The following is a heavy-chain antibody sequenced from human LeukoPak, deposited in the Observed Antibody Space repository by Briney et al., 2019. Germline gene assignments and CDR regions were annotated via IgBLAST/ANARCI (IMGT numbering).Heavy chain of an antibody. CDR3: AKDYCSSTSCYRGTFLDY. CDR2: IRYDGSNK. D-gene: IGHD2-2*01. J-gene: IGHJ4*02. CDR1: GFTFSSYG. Sequence: GGSLRLSCAASGFTFSSYGMHWVRQAPGKGLEWVAFIRYDGSNKYYADSVKGRFTISRDNSKNTLYLQMNSLRAEDTAVYYCAKDYCSSTSCYRGTFLDYWGQGTLVTVSS. V-gene: IGHV3-30*02.